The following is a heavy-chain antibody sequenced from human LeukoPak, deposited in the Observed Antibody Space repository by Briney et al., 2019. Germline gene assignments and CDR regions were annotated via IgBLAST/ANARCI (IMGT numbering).Heavy chain of an antibody. CDR3: AKDLGDYDETYGMDV. CDR2: ISGSGGST. CDR1: GFTFSSYA. Sequence: GGSLRLSCAASGFTFSSYAMSWVRQAPGKGLEWVSAISGSGGSTYYADSVKGRFTISRDNSKNTLYLQMNSLRAEDTAVYYCAKDLGDYDETYGMDVWGQGSTVTVSS. V-gene: IGHV3-23*01. J-gene: IGHJ6*02. D-gene: IGHD3-22*01.